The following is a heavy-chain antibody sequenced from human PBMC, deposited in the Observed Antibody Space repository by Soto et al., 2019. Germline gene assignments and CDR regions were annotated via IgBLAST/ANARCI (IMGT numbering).Heavy chain of an antibody. D-gene: IGHD2-2*01. V-gene: IGHV4-31*03. CDR1: GGSISSGGYY. CDR3: ARSHQLRSESGST. J-gene: IGHJ5*02. Sequence: PSETLSLTCTVSGGSISSGGYYWIWIRQHPGKGLEWIGYIYYSGSTYYNPSLKSRVTISVDTSKNQFSLKLSSVTAADTAAYYCARSHQLRSESGSTWGQGTLVTVSS. CDR2: IYYSGST.